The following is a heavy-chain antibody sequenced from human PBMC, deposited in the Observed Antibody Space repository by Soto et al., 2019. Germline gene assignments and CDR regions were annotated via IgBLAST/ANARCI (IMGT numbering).Heavy chain of an antibody. CDR3: ARRDQKYSSSPYYYGMDV. Sequence: GASVKVSCTASGGTFSSYAISWVRQAPGQGLEWMGGIIPIFGTANYAQKFQGRVTITADKSTSTAYMELSSLRSEDTAVYYCARRDQKYSSSPYYYGMDVWGQGTTVTVSS. CDR1: GGTFSSYA. J-gene: IGHJ6*02. D-gene: IGHD6-6*01. CDR2: IIPIFGTA. V-gene: IGHV1-69*06.